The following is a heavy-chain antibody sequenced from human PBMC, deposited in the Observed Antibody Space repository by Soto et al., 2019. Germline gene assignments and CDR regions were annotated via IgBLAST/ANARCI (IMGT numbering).Heavy chain of an antibody. J-gene: IGHJ6*02. CDR1: GFNFNSYT. D-gene: IGHD2-15*01. CDR3: ERDCSGGSCYPGMDV. V-gene: IGHV3-21*01. Sequence: GCLLLACAASGFNFNSYTINWVRQAPGKRLEWLSSISSSGYIFSTDSVRGRFTISRDNAKNSVYLQINSLRAEDTAVYFCERDCSGGSCYPGMDVWGQGTKVTVYS. CDR2: ISSSGYI.